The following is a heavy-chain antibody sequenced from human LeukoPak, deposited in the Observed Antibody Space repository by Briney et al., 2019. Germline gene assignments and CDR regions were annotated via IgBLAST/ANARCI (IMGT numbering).Heavy chain of an antibody. Sequence: ISYTGKSQYYVDSVKGRFTISRDNSKNTLYLQMSSLRAEDTAVYYCVKETDEYSSSSSDYWGQGTLVTVSS. CDR2: ISYTGKSQ. V-gene: IGHV3-30*18. J-gene: IGHJ4*02. D-gene: IGHD6-6*01. CDR3: VKETDEYSSSSSDY.